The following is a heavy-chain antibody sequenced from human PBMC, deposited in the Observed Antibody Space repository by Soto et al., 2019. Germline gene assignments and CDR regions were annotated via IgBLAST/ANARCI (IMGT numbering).Heavy chain of an antibody. D-gene: IGHD3-22*01. CDR3: ARDTPLYDSSGYYPYYYYYYGMDV. CDR1: GYTFTGYY. J-gene: IGHJ6*02. CDR2: INPNSGGT. V-gene: IGHV1-2*02. Sequence: ASVKASCKDSGYTFTGYYMHWLRQAPGQGLEWMGWINPNSGGTNYAQKFQGRVTMTRDTSISTAYMELSRLRSDDTAVYYCARDTPLYDSSGYYPYYYYYYGMDVWGQGTTVTVSS.